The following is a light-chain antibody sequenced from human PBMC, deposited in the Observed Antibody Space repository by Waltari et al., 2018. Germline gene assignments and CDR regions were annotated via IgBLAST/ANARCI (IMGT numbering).Light chain of an antibody. CDR3: QTTDSSGAWA. CDR1: ALSRQY. J-gene: IGLJ3*02. CDR2: NDS. Sequence: SHELTQPPSVSVSPGQTARITCSGDALSRQYAYWYQQKAGQAPVAVICNDSERPSGIPERFSGSTSGTTVTLTISGVQAEDEADYYCQTTDSSGAWAFGGGTKLTVL. V-gene: IGLV3-25*03.